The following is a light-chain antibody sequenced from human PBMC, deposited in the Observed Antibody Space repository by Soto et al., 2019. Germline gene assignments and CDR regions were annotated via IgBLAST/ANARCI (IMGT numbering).Light chain of an antibody. Sequence: EIVLTQSPGTLSLSPGERATLSCRASQSVSSSYLAWYQQKPGQAPRLLIYGASSRATGIPDRFSGSGSGTDFTLTISRLEPEDFAVYYCQQYGSPFGQGTQLEIK. CDR1: QSVSSSY. CDR3: QQYGSP. V-gene: IGKV3-20*01. CDR2: GAS. J-gene: IGKJ2*01.